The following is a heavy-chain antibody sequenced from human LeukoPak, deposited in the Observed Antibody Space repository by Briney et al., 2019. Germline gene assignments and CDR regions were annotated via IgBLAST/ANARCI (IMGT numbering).Heavy chain of an antibody. J-gene: IGHJ4*02. V-gene: IGHV4-34*01. D-gene: IGHD2-15*01. CDR1: GGSSSGYY. Sequence: SGTLSLTCAVYGGSSSGYYWSWIRQPPGKGLEWIGEINLSGSTNYNPSLKSRVTISVDTSKNQFSLKLSSVTAADTAVYYCARDENCSGGNCYFIWGQETLVTVSS. CDR2: INLSGST. CDR3: ARDENCSGGNCYFI.